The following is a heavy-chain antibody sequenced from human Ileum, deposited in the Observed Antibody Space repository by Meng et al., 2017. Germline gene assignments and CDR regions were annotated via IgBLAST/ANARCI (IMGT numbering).Heavy chain of an antibody. D-gene: IGHD2-15*01. CDR1: GHRFTNYA. CDR3: ARERQTSGEDY. J-gene: IGHJ4*02. CDR2: INTDNGET. V-gene: IGHV1-3*04. Sequence: HVVQSGAERNKPGVSRKVYYNASGHRFTNYAIQGERQAPGQRLECVGWINTDNGETTYSQNFQDRVTLNRDTSAGTVYMYLNSLISEDTAIYYCARERQTSGEDYWGQGTLVTVSS.